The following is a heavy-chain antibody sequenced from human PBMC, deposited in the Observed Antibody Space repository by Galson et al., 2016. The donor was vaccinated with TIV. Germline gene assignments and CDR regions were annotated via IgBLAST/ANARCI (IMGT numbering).Heavy chain of an antibody. CDR3: ARAYDSSGYYRVGGALDI. D-gene: IGHD3-22*01. CDR2: INLDGDKQ. V-gene: IGHV3-7*04. J-gene: IGHJ3*02. Sequence: SLRLSCAASVFTFDAYWMNWVRQAPGKGLEWVANINLDGDKQYYLDSVKGRFSISRDNGRNLLYLDMSSLRAEESAVYYCARAYDSSGYYRVGGALDIWGRGTMVTVSS. CDR1: VFTFDAYW.